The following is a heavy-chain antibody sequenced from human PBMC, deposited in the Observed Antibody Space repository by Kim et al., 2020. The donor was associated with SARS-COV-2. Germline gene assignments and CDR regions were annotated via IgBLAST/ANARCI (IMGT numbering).Heavy chain of an antibody. CDR3: AKGNGYNWGWTSDC. J-gene: IGHJ4*02. V-gene: IGHV3-9*01. Sequence: ADTGKCRFTISRDNSKNSLYLQMNSLRTEDTAFYYCAKGNGYNWGWTSDCWGQGNLVTVSS. D-gene: IGHD5-12*01.